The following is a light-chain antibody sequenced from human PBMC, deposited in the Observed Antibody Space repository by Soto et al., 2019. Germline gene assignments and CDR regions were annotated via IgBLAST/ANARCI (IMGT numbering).Light chain of an antibody. CDR2: KAS. V-gene: IGKV1-5*03. CDR1: QTISSW. Sequence: DIQMTQSPSTLSGSVGDRVTITCRASQTISSWLAWYQQKPGKAPKLLIYKASTLKSGVPSRFSGSGSGTEFTLTISSLQTDDFSTYYCQQYHSYWTFGQGTKVDNK. CDR3: QQYHSYWT. J-gene: IGKJ1*01.